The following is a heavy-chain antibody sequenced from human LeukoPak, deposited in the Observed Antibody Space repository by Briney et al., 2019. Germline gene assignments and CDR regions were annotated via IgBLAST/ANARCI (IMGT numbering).Heavy chain of an antibody. D-gene: IGHD3-10*01. CDR2: INPNSGGT. V-gene: IGHV1-2*02. CDR3: ATSGADYYGSGIFEHKNDFDS. Sequence: ASVKVSCKASGYTFTDYYIHWVRQAPGQGLEWMGWINPNSGGTSYAQKFQGRVTISVDTSKNQFSLRLSSVTAADTAVYYCATSGADYYGSGIFEHKNDFDSWGQGTLVTVSS. CDR1: GYTFTDYY. J-gene: IGHJ4*02.